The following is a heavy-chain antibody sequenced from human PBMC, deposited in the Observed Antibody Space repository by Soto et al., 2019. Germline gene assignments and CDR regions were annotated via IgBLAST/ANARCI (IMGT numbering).Heavy chain of an antibody. Sequence: SLRLSCAASGFTFSSYGMHWVRQAPGKGLEWVAVISYDGSNKYYADSVKGRFTISRDNSKNTLYLQMNSLRAEDTAVYYCAKAPHSSGWYFDYWGQGTLVTVSS. V-gene: IGHV3-30*18. CDR2: ISYDGSNK. J-gene: IGHJ4*02. CDR1: GFTFSSYG. D-gene: IGHD6-19*01. CDR3: AKAPHSSGWYFDY.